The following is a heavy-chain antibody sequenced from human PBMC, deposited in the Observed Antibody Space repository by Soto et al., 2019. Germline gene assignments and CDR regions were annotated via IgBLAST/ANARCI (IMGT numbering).Heavy chain of an antibody. V-gene: IGHV4-34*02. J-gene: IGHJ5*02. D-gene: IGHD5-12*01. Sequence: QVHLQQWGAGLLKPSETLSLTCAVYGESFIGYYWTWIRQPPGEGLEWIGEINHRGSTNYNPSLKSRVIISIDTSKNQFSLKLTSVTAADTSVYYCARTDIVTTNWFDPWGQGTLVTVSS. CDR1: GESFIGYY. CDR2: INHRGST. CDR3: ARTDIVTTNWFDP.